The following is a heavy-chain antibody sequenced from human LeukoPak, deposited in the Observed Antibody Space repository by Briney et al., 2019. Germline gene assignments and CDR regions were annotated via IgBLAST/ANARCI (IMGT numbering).Heavy chain of an antibody. CDR1: GFTVSSNY. Sequence: PGGSLRLSCAASGFTVSSNYMSWVRQAPGKGLEWVSVIYSGGSTYYADSVKGRFTISRHNSKNTLYLQMNSLRAEDTAVYYCARVPLYYYDSSGYDGWGQGTLVTVSS. CDR2: IYSGGST. CDR3: ARVPLYYYDSSGYDG. J-gene: IGHJ4*02. D-gene: IGHD3-22*01. V-gene: IGHV3-53*04.